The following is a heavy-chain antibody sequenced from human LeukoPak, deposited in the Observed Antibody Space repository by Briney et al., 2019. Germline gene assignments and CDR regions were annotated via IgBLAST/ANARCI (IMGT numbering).Heavy chain of an antibody. CDR2: ISAYNGNT. Sequence: ASVKVSCKAPGYTFTSYGISWVRQAPGQGLEWMGWISAYNGNTIYAQKLQGRVTMTTDTSTSTAYMELRSLRSDDTAVYYCARDHGDLSYQYYYGMDVWGQGTTVTVPS. CDR3: ARDHGDLSYQYYYGMDV. D-gene: IGHD1-26*01. J-gene: IGHJ6*02. CDR1: GYTFTSYG. V-gene: IGHV1-18*04.